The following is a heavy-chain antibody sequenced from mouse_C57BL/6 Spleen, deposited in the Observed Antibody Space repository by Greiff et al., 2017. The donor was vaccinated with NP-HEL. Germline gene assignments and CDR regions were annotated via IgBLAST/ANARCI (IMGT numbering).Heavy chain of an antibody. J-gene: IGHJ3*01. V-gene: IGHV1-69*01. D-gene: IGHD4-1*01. CDR1: GYTFTSYW. CDR2: IDPSDSYT. Sequence: QVQLQQPGAELVMPGASVKLSCKASGYTFTSYWMHWVKQRPGQGLEWIGEIDPSDSYTNYNQKFKGKSTLTVDKSSSTAYMQLSSLTSEDSAVYYCARKALTGGGDWFAYWGQGTLVTVSA. CDR3: ARKALTGGGDWFAY.